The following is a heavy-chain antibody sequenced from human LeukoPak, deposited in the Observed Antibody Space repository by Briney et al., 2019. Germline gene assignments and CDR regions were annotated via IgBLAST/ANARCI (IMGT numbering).Heavy chain of an antibody. CDR1: GGTFSSYA. J-gene: IGHJ4*02. CDR2: IIPIFGTA. CDR3: ARGSRDGYNFRLPFDY. Sequence: ASVKVSCKASGGTFSSYAISWARQAPGQGLEWMGGIIPIFGTANYAQKFQGRVTITADESTSTAYMELSSLRSEDTAVYYCARGSRDGYNFRLPFDYWGQGTLVTVSS. D-gene: IGHD5-24*01. V-gene: IGHV1-69*13.